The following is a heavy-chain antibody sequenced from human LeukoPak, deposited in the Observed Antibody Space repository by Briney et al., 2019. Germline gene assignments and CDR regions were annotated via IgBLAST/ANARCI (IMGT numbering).Heavy chain of an antibody. CDR1: GYTLTELS. CDR3: ATGLDSSSWSRFDP. CDR2: FDTEGGET. Sequence: ASVTVSFKVSGYTLTELSMHWVRQAPGKGLEWMGGFDTEGGETIYSQKFQGRVTMTEDTSTDTAYMELSSLRSEDTAVYYCATGLDSSSWSRFDPWGQGTLVTVSS. V-gene: IGHV1-24*01. J-gene: IGHJ5*02. D-gene: IGHD6-13*01.